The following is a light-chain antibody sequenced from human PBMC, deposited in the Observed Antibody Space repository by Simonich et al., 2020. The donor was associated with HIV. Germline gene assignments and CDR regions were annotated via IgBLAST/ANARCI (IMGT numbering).Light chain of an antibody. CDR3: QQYNNWPPWT. CDR1: QSVSSN. CDR2: GAS. V-gene: IGKV3-15*01. Sequence: EIVMTQSPATLSVSPGERATLSCRAGQSVSSNLAWYQQKPGQAPRLLIYGASTRATGSPARCSGSGSGTEFTLTISSLQSEDFAVYYCQQYNNWPPWTFGQGTKVEIK. J-gene: IGKJ1*01.